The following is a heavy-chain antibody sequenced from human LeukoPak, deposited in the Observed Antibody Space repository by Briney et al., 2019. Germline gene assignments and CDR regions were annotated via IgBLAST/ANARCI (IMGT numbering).Heavy chain of an antibody. J-gene: IGHJ6*03. CDR2: IKQDGSEK. V-gene: IGHV3-7*01. D-gene: IGHD3-3*01. CDR1: GFTFSSYW. Sequence: GGSLRLSCAASGFTFSSYWMSWVRQAPGKGLEGVANIKQDGSEKYYVDSVKGRFTISRDNAKNSLYLQMNSLRAEDTAVYYCARDRITIFGVVIASAMDVWGKGTTVTVSS. CDR3: ARDRITIFGVVIASAMDV.